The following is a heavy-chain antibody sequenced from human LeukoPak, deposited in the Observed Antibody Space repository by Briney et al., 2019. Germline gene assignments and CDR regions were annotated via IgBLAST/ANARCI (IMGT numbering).Heavy chain of an antibody. D-gene: IGHD6-13*01. V-gene: IGHV3-23*01. CDR3: AKDRVSDISSSWELDY. CDR1: GFTFSSYA. Sequence: GGSLRLSCAASGFTFSSYAMSWVRQAPGKGLEWVSAISGSGGSTYYPDSVKGRFTISRDNSKNTLYLQMNSLRAEDTAVYYCAKDRVSDISSSWELDYWGQGTLVTVSS. CDR2: ISGSGGST. J-gene: IGHJ4*02.